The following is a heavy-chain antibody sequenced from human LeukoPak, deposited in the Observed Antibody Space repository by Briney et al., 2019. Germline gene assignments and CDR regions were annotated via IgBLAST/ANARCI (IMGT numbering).Heavy chain of an antibody. CDR2: ISSSSSTI. V-gene: IGHV3-48*02. D-gene: IGHD3-16*01. CDR1: GFTFSSYS. J-gene: IGHJ4*02. Sequence: GGSLRLSCAASGFTFSSYSMNWVRQAPGKGLEWVSYISSSSSTIYYADSVKGRFTISRDNANNSLCLQMGSLRDEDTAVYYCAREGGSIDYWGQGSLVTVSS. CDR3: AREGGSIDY.